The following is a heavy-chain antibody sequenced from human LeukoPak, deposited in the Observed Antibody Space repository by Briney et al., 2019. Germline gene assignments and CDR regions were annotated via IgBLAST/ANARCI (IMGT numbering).Heavy chain of an antibody. CDR3: AKDQVREAGY. Sequence: PGRSLRLSCAASGFTFSSYGMHWVRQAPGKGLEWVAVISYDGSNKYYADSVKGRFTISRDNSKNTLYLQMNSLRAEDTAVYYCAKDQVREAGYWGQGTLVTVS. V-gene: IGHV3-30*18. D-gene: IGHD3-10*01. CDR1: GFTFSSYG. J-gene: IGHJ4*02. CDR2: ISYDGSNK.